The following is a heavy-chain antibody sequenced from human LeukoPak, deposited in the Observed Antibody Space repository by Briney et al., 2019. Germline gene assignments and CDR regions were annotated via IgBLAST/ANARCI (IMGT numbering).Heavy chain of an antibody. CDR1: GFTFSSYG. V-gene: IGHV3-23*01. CDR3: AKDTRWFGELFDY. Sequence: GGSLRLSCAASGFTFSSYGMSWVRQAPGKGLEWVSAISGSGGSTYYADSVKGRFTISRDNSKNTLYLQMNSLRAEDTAVYYCAKDTRWFGELFDYWGQGTLVTVSS. J-gene: IGHJ4*02. D-gene: IGHD3-10*01. CDR2: ISGSGGST.